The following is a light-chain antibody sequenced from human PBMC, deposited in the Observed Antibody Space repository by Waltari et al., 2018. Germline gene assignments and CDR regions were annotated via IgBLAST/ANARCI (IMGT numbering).Light chain of an antibody. J-gene: IGLJ2*01. CDR1: SDVGGSND. CDR2: DVT. V-gene: IGLV2-14*03. CDR3: ASWTDSDTLKLL. Sequence: QSALTQPASVSGSPGQSLTISCTGSDVGGSNDAPGYQQHPGKAPQVMIYDVTDRPSGVSNRFSGSKSGDTASLTISGLQAEDEADYYCASWTDSDTLKLLFGGGTKLTVL.